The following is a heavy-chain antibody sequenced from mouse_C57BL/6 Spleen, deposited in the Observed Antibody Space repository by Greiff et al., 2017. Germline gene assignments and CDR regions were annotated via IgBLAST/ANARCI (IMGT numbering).Heavy chain of an antibody. D-gene: IGHD1-1*01. CDR2: INPSNGGS. Sequence: QVQLQQPGTELVKPGASVKLSCKASGYTFTSHWMHCVKQRPGQGLEWIGNINPSNGGSNYNEKFKSKATLTVDKSSSTAYMQLSRLTSEDSAVYYCARGGYYYGSSSYFDVWGTGTTVTVSA. CDR3: ARGGYYYGSSSYFDV. CDR1: GYTFTSHW. J-gene: IGHJ1*03. V-gene: IGHV1-53*01.